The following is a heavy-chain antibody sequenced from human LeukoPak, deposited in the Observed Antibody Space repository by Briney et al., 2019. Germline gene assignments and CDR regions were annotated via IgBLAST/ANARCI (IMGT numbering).Heavy chain of an antibody. Sequence: PGGSLRLSCAASGFTFSSYGMHWVRQAPGKGLEWVSYISSSSSTIYYADSVKGRFTISRDNAKNSLYLQMNSLRAEDTAVYYCARGEQRDSYGYSAFDYWGQGTLVTVSS. D-gene: IGHD5-18*01. CDR3: ARGEQRDSYGYSAFDY. CDR1: GFTFSSYG. V-gene: IGHV3-48*01. CDR2: ISSSSSTI. J-gene: IGHJ4*02.